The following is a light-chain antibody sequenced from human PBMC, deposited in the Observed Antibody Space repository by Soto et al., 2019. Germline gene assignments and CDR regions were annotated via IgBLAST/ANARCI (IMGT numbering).Light chain of an antibody. Sequence: QPVLTQSPSASASLGASVKLTCTLSSGHSSYAIAWHQQQPEKGPRYLMKLDSDGSHTKGDAIPDRFSGSSSGAERYLTISSLLSEDAADYYCQTWGTGIHVVFGGGTKLTVL. CDR3: QTWGTGIHVV. CDR2: LDSDGSH. V-gene: IGLV4-69*01. CDR1: SGHSSYA. J-gene: IGLJ2*01.